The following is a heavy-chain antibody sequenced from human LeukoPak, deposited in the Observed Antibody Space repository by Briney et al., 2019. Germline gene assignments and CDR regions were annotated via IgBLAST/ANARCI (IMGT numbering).Heavy chain of an antibody. CDR3: ARGSGWFYFDY. CDR1: GFTFSSYW. CDR2: INSDGSST. V-gene: IGHV3-74*01. D-gene: IGHD6-19*01. J-gene: IGHJ4*02. Sequence: PGGSLRLSCGASGFTFSSYWMHWVRQAPGKGLVWVSRINSDGSSTSYADSVKGRFTISRDNAKNTLYLQMNSLRAEDTAVYYCARGSGWFYFDYWGQGTLVTVSS.